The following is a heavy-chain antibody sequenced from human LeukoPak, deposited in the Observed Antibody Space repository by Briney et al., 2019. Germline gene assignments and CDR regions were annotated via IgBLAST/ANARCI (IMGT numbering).Heavy chain of an antibody. D-gene: IGHD6-19*01. V-gene: IGHV4-59*08. Sequence: PSETLSLTRTVSGGSISSYYWSWIRQPPEKGLEWIGYIYYSGSTNYNPSLRSRVTISLDTSKNQFSLKLSSVTAADTAVYYCARSGSSSGLQWGQGTLVTVSS. CDR3: ARSGSSSGLQ. CDR1: GGSISSYY. CDR2: IYYSGST. J-gene: IGHJ4*02.